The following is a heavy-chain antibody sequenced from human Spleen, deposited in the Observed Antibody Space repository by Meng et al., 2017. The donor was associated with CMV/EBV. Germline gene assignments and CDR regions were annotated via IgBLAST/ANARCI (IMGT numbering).Heavy chain of an antibody. V-gene: IGHV3-21*01. CDR1: GITLSSYT. Sequence: GSLRLSCVVSGITLSSYTMNWVRQAPGKGLEWVSYISRSSDEIYYGDSVKGRFTIFRDNVKNSLYLQMNSLRAEDTGLYYCVRYSGGWGQETLVTVSS. J-gene: IGHJ4*02. CDR3: VRYSGG. D-gene: IGHD2-21*01. CDR2: ISRSSDEI.